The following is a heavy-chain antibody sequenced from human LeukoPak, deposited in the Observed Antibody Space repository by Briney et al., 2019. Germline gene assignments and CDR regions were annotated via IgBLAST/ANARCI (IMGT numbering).Heavy chain of an antibody. CDR1: GGSISSCY. V-gene: IGHV4-59*12. CDR3: ARVRRSSGPYGDY. J-gene: IGHJ4*02. D-gene: IGHD6-19*01. CDR2: IYYSGSS. Sequence: SETLSLTCTVSGGSISSCYWSWIRQPPGKGPEWIASIYYSGSSYYNPSLKSRVTISVDTTKNQFSLKLRSVTAADTAVYYCARVRRSSGPYGDYWGQGTLVTVPS.